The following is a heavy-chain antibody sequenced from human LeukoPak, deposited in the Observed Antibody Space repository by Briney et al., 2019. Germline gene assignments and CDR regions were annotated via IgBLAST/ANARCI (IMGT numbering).Heavy chain of an antibody. CDR3: ARGTYYYGSGSPNWFDP. V-gene: IGHV4-59*01. D-gene: IGHD3-10*01. CDR2: IYYSGST. Sequence: HPSETLSLTCTVSGGSISSYYWSWIRQPPGKGLEWIGYIYYSGSTNYNPSLKSRVTISVDTSENQFSLKLSSVTAADTAVYYCARGTYYYGSGSPNWFDPWGQGTLVTVSS. CDR1: GGSISSYY. J-gene: IGHJ5*02.